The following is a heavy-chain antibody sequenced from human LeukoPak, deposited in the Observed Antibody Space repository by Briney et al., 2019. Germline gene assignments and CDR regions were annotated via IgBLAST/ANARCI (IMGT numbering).Heavy chain of an antibody. J-gene: IGHJ4*02. CDR3: ARDISGVGNY. CDR1: GYTFSDFY. V-gene: IGHV1-2*02. Sequence: ASVKVSCKASGYTFSDFYLHWVRQAPGQGLEWMGRFNPISGGTDYAQKFQGRVIMTRDTSTSTAYMEMSGLRSDGTAVYYCARDISGVGNYWGQGTLVTVSS. CDR2: FNPISGGT. D-gene: IGHD3-3*02.